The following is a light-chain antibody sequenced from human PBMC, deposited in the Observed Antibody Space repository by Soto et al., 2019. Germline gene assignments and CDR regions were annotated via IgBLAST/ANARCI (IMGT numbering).Light chain of an antibody. CDR3: QQGYTTPLT. CDR1: QRITNR. Sequence: DIQMTQSPSSLSASIGDRVTITCRASQRITNRLNWYQHRPGKAPRLLIYAASSLESGVPSRFSGSASGTDFTLTTSSLQPEDFATYYCQQGYTTPLTFGQGTKVDIK. CDR2: AAS. V-gene: IGKV1-39*01. J-gene: IGKJ1*01.